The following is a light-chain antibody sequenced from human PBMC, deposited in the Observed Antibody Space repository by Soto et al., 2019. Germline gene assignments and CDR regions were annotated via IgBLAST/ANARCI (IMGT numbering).Light chain of an antibody. J-gene: IGLJ2*01. V-gene: IGLV1-40*01. CDR3: QSYDSSLSGFVV. Sequence: QSVLTQPPSVSGAPGQRVTISCTGTSSNIGAGYDVHWYQQLPGTAPKLLIYTNHNRPSGVPGRFSGSKSGTSAALAITGLQAEDEADYYCQSYDSSLSGFVVFGGGTKLTVL. CDR1: SSNIGAGYD. CDR2: TNH.